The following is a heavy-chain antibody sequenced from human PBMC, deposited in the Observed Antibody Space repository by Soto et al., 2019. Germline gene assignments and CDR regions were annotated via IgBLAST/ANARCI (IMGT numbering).Heavy chain of an antibody. V-gene: IGHV3-30*18. Sequence: QVQLVESGGGVVQPGRSLRLSCAASGFTFSSYGMHWVRQAPGKGLEWVAFISYDGINKYYADSVQGRFTISRDNSKNTLYLQMSSLRAEETDVYYCAKDRWVRQLRSYFDYWGQGTLVTVSS. CDR1: GFTFSSYG. CDR2: ISYDGINK. CDR3: AKDRWVRQLRSYFDY. J-gene: IGHJ4*02. D-gene: IGHD4-17*01.